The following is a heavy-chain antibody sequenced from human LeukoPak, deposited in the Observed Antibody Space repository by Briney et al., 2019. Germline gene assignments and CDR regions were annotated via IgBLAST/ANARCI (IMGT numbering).Heavy chain of an antibody. CDR2: IYSGGST. V-gene: IGHV3-53*01. J-gene: IGHJ1*01. Sequence: GGSLRLSCAASGFTVSSNYMSWVRQAPEKGLEWVSVIYSGGSTYYADSVKGRFTISRDNSKNTVSLQMNTLRGEDTAVYYCAKDDAWGRYKDWGQGILVTVSS. D-gene: IGHD7-27*01. CDR3: AKDDAWGRYKD. CDR1: GFTVSSNY.